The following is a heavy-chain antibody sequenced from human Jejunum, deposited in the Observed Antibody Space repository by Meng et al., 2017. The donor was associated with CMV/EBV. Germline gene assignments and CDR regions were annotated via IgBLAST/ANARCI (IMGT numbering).Heavy chain of an antibody. D-gene: IGHD3-3*01. CDR3: ARMEKGRYFDL. V-gene: IGHV4-39*07. Sequence: VSGDSISRNAYYWGRIRQPPGKGLEWIGTIYYYGGRTYYNPYLNSGVTISVDTSNNQFSLKLYSVTAADTAVYYCARMEKGRYFDLWGRGTLVTVSS. CDR1: GDSISRNAYY. CDR2: IYYYGGRT. J-gene: IGHJ2*01.